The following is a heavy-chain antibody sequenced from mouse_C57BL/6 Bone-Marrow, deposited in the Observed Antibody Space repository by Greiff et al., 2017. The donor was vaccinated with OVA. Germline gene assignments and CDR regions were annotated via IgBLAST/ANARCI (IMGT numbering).Heavy chain of an antibody. D-gene: IGHD1-1*01. CDR3: AREGNYYCNWYFDV. J-gene: IGHJ1*03. Sequence: EVQVVESGPSLVRPSQTLSLTCTVTGFSINSDCYWIWIRQFPGNKLEYIGYTFYSGITYYNPSLESRTYITRDTSKNQFSLKLSSVTTEDTATYYCAREGNYYCNWYFDVWGTGTTVTVSS. V-gene: IGHV3-3*01. CDR2: TFYSGIT. CDR1: GFSINSDCY.